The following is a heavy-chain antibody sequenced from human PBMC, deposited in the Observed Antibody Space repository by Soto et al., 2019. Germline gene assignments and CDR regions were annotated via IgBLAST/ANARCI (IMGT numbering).Heavy chain of an antibody. CDR3: AKLDFWSGYPGGGYYYYGMDV. V-gene: IGHV3-23*01. CDR1: GFTFSSYA. J-gene: IGHJ6*02. Sequence: GGSLRLSCAASGFTFSSYAMSWVRQAPGKGLEWVSAISGSGGSTYYADSVKGRFTISRDNSKNTLYLQMNSLRAEDTAVYYCAKLDFWSGYPGGGYYYYGMDVWGQGTTVTVSS. CDR2: ISGSGGST. D-gene: IGHD3-3*01.